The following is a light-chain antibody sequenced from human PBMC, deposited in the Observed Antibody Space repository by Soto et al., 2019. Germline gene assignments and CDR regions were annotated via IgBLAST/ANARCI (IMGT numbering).Light chain of an antibody. V-gene: IGKV1-5*03. CDR1: QSINNW. CDR2: KAS. Sequence: DIQMTQSPSTLSASVGDRVTITCRASQSINNWLAWYQQKPGKAPKLLIYKASNLDIGVPSRFSGSGSGTEFTLSISILQPDDFAIYYCQQYDAYCTFGQGTKVEIK. CDR3: QQYDAYCT. J-gene: IGKJ1*01.